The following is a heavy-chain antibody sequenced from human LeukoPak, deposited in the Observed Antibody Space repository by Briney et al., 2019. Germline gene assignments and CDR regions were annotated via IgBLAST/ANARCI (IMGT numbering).Heavy chain of an antibody. Sequence: GGSLRLSCEASGFTFRDYQMSWARQAPGKGLEWVSSISSGSSYIYYADSVNGRFTISRDNARNSLYLLMNSLRAEDTAIYYCARDRGSDTSGYEDFDYWGQGTLVTVSS. D-gene: IGHD3-22*01. CDR3: ARDRGSDTSGYEDFDY. CDR1: GFTFRDYQ. J-gene: IGHJ4*02. CDR2: ISSGSSYI. V-gene: IGHV3-21*01.